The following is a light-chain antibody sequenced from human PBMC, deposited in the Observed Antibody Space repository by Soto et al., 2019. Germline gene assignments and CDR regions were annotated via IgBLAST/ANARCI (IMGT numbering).Light chain of an antibody. J-gene: IGKJ1*01. CDR1: QSVGSN. V-gene: IGKV3-15*01. CDR3: QQYNNRPPWT. Sequence: EIVMTQSPATLSVSPGERATLSCRASQSVGSNLAWYQQRPGQAPRLLIYGASTRATGIPDRFSGSGSGTEFTLTISSLQSEDFAVYYCQQYNNRPPWTFGQGTKVDIK. CDR2: GAS.